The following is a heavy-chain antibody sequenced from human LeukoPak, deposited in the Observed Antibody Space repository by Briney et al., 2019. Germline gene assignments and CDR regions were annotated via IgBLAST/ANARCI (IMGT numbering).Heavy chain of an antibody. CDR1: GYTFTDFG. V-gene: IGHV1-18*01. J-gene: IGHJ4*02. CDR2: ISAYNGNK. D-gene: IGHD5-18*01. CDR3: TRDLGVDTTMIFFDY. Sequence: ASVTASCTASGYTFTDFGISWVRQAPGQGLEWMGWISAYNGNKNYVQKFQGRVTMTTDTSTSTAYMELTSLRSDDTAMYYCTRDLGVDTTMIFFDYWGQGTLVTVSS.